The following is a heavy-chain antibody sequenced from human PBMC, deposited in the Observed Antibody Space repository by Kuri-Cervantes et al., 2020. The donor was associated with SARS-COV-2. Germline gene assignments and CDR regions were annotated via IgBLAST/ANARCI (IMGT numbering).Heavy chain of an antibody. CDR2: VSYNGTNK. CDR1: GFNYLNYA. V-gene: IGHV3-30-3*01. CDR3: ARELSSWPVDY. J-gene: IGHJ4*02. Sequence: GGSLRLSCSASGFNYLNYAIHWVRQAPGTGLEWVAVVSYNGTNKYYADSAKGRFTISRDNSKNTLYLQMNSLRAEDTAVYYCARELSSWPVDYWGQGTLVTVSS. D-gene: IGHD6-13*01.